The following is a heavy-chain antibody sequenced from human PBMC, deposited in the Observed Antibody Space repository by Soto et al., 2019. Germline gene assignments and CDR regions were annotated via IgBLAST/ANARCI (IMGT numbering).Heavy chain of an antibody. D-gene: IGHD5-18*01. J-gene: IGHJ6*03. CDR2: ISGSGGST. CDR1: GFTFSSYA. V-gene: IGHV3-23*01. Sequence: GGSLRLSCAASGFTFSSYAMSWVRQAPGKGLEWVSAISGSGGSTYYADSVKGRFTISRDNSKNTLYLQMNSLRAEDTAVYYCAKGGYSYGFDYYYYMDVWGKGTTVTVS. CDR3: AKGGYSYGFDYYYYMDV.